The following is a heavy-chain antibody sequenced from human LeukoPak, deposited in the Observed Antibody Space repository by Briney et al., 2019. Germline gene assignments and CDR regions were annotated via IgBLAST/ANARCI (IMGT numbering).Heavy chain of an antibody. CDR3: ARDGGSRDGYNPGY. V-gene: IGHV3-30*04. D-gene: IGHD5-24*01. CDR2: ISYDGSNK. J-gene: IGHJ4*02. CDR1: GFTFSSYA. Sequence: GGSLRLSCAASGFTFSSYAMHWVRQAPGKGLEWVAVISYDGSNKYYADSVKSRFTISRDNSKNTLYLQMNSLRAEDTAVYYCARDGGSRDGYNPGYWGQGTLVTVSS.